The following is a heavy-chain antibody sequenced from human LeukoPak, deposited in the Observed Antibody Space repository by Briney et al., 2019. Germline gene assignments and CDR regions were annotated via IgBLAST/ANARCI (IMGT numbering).Heavy chain of an antibody. CDR2: ISYDGSNK. J-gene: IGHJ3*02. Sequence: GGSLRLSCAASGFTFSSYGMHWVRQAPGKGLEWVAVISYDGSNKYYADSVKGRFTISRDNSKNTLYLQMNSLRAEDTAVYYCARDGLTGDAFDIWGQGTMVTVSS. CDR1: GFTFSSYG. D-gene: IGHD3/OR15-3a*01. CDR3: ARDGLTGDAFDI. V-gene: IGHV3-30*03.